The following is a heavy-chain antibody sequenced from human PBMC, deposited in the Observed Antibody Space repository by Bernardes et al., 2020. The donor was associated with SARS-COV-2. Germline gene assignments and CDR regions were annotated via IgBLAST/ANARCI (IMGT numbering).Heavy chain of an antibody. J-gene: IGHJ4*02. Sequence: GGSLRLSCAASGFTFSSCSMNWVRQAPGKGLEWVSSISSSSYIYYADSLKGRFTISRDNAKNSLYLQMNSLRAEDTAVYYCARDHASLAGAAAAHFDYWGQGTLVTVSS. CDR1: GFTFSSCS. D-gene: IGHD6-13*01. CDR2: ISSSSYI. V-gene: IGHV3-21*01. CDR3: ARDHASLAGAAAAHFDY.